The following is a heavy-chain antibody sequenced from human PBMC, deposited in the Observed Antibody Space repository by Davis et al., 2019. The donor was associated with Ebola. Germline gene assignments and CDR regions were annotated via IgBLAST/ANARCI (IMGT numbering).Heavy chain of an antibody. V-gene: IGHV3-30-3*01. CDR1: GFSFSSYA. D-gene: IGHD5-18*01. CDR2: ISYDGSNK. J-gene: IGHJ6*02. CDR3: ARDQGYSYGNDFYYYGMDV. Sequence: GESLKISCAASGFSFSSYAMHWVRQAPGKGLEWVAVISYDGSNKYYADSVKGRFTISRDNSKNTLYLQMNSLRAEDTAVYYCARDQGYSYGNDFYYYGMDVWGQGTTVTVSS.